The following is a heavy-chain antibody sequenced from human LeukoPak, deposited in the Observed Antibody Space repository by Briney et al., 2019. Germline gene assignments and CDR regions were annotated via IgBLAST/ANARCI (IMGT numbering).Heavy chain of an antibody. Sequence: SETLSLTCTVSGGSISSYYWSWIRQPPGKGLEWIGYIYYSGSTNYNPSLKSRVTISVDTPKNQFSLKLSSVTAADTAVYYCARGSQRWLQMGKAPYYFDYWGQGTLVTVSS. CDR1: GGSISSYY. CDR2: IYYSGST. J-gene: IGHJ4*02. V-gene: IGHV4-59*01. CDR3: ARGSQRWLQMGKAPYYFDY. D-gene: IGHD5-24*01.